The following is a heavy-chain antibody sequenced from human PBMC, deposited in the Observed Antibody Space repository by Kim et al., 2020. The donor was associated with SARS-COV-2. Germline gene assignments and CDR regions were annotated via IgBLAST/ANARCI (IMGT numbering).Heavy chain of an antibody. Sequence: SETLSLTCTVSGGSISSGGYYWSWIRQHPGKGLEWIGYIYYSGSTYYNPSLKSRVTISVDTSKNQFSLKLSSVTAADTAVYYCARGLLTIFGQGSGMDVWGQGTTVTVSS. CDR3: ARGLLTIFGQGSGMDV. CDR1: GGSISSGGYY. D-gene: IGHD3-3*01. J-gene: IGHJ6*02. V-gene: IGHV4-31*03. CDR2: IYYSGST.